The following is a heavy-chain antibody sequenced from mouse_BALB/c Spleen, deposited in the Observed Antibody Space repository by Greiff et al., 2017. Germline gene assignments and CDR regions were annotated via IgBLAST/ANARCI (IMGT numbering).Heavy chain of an antibody. J-gene: IGHJ3*01. V-gene: IGHV14-4*02. CDR3: TYGNYAWFAY. CDR1: GFNIKDYY. Sequence: EVMLVESGAELVRSGASVKLSCTASGFNIKDYYMHWVKQRPEQGLEWIGWIDPENGDTEYAPKFQGKATMTADTSSNTAYLQLSSLTSEDTAVYYCTYGNYAWFAYWGQGTLVTVSA. CDR2: IDPENGDT. D-gene: IGHD2-1*01.